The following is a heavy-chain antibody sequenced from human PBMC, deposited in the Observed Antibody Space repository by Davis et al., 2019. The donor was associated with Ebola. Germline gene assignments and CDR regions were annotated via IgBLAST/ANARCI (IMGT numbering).Heavy chain of an antibody. Sequence: ASVKVSCKASGYTFTSYGISWVRQAPGQGLEWMGWISVYNGNTIYAQKFQGSVTMTRDTSTSTAYMELRSLRSDDTAVYYCARDRYSSTWQIHYWGQGTLVTVSS. V-gene: IGHV1-18*04. J-gene: IGHJ4*02. CDR1: GYTFTSYG. D-gene: IGHD6-13*01. CDR2: ISVYNGNT. CDR3: ARDRYSSTWQIHY.